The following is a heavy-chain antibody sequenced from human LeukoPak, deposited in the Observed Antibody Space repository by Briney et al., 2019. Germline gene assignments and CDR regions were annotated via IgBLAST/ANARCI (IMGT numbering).Heavy chain of an antibody. CDR1: GGSISSYY. CDR2: IYYSGST. CDR3: ARDITYGTDY. Sequence: PSETLSLTCTVSGGSISSYYWSWIRQPPGKGLEWIGYIYYSGSTNYNPSLKSRVTISVDTSKNQFSLKLSSVTAADTAVYYCARDITYGTDYWGQGTLVTVSS. J-gene: IGHJ4*02. D-gene: IGHD1-14*01. V-gene: IGHV4-59*01.